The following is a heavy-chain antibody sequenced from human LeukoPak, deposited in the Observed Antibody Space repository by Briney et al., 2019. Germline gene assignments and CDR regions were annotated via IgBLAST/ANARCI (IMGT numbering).Heavy chain of an antibody. J-gene: IGHJ4*02. Sequence: GGSLRLSWAASGFTFSSYAMSWVRQAPGKGLEWVSGISGSGGSTYYADSVKGRFTISRDNSKNTLYLQMNSLRAEDTAVYYCAKETGYSGYDYGYYRGQGTLVTVSS. V-gene: IGHV3-23*01. D-gene: IGHD5-12*01. CDR2: ISGSGGST. CDR1: GFTFSSYA. CDR3: AKETGYSGYDYGYY.